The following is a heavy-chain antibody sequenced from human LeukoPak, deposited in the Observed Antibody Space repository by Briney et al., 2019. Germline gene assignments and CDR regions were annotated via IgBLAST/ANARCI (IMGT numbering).Heavy chain of an antibody. CDR1: GVSFSAYY. J-gene: IGHJ4*02. CDR3: ASSDSSWSLPFDY. V-gene: IGHV4-34*01. CDR2: INHSGST. D-gene: IGHD6-13*01. Sequence: PSETLSLTCAVYGVSFSAYYWSWVRQPPGKGLEWIGGINHSGSTNYNPSLKSRVTMSVDTSKNQFSLKLSSVTAADTAVYYCASSDSSWSLPFDYWGQGTLVTVSS.